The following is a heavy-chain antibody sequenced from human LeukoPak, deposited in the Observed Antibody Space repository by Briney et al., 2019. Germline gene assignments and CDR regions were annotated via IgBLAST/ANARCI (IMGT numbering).Heavy chain of an antibody. CDR2: ISSSGSTK. Sequence: GGSLRLSCAASGFTFSSYEMNWVRQAPGKGLEWVSYISSSGSTKYYADSVKGRFTISRDNAKNSLYLQMNSLRAEDTAVYYCARRPFSDYYYGMDVWGQGTTVTVSS. V-gene: IGHV3-48*03. J-gene: IGHJ6*02. CDR3: ARRPFSDYYYGMDV. D-gene: IGHD3-16*01. CDR1: GFTFSSYE.